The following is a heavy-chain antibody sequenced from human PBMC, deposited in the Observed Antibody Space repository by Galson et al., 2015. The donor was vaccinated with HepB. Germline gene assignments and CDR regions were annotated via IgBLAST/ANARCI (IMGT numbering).Heavy chain of an antibody. CDR1: TFIFSTYS. Sequence: SLRLSCAASTFIFSTYSMNWVRQAPGKGLEWVSYISSSSTTIYYADSVKGRFTISRDNSKNTLYLQMNSLRAEDTAVYYCARDQSSGYIVDYWGQGTLVTVSS. CDR2: ISSSSTTI. CDR3: ARDQSSGYIVDY. J-gene: IGHJ4*02. D-gene: IGHD3-22*01. V-gene: IGHV3-48*01.